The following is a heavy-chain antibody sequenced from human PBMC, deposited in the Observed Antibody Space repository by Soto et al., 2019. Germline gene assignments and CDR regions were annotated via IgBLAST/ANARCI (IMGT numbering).Heavy chain of an antibody. D-gene: IGHD3-3*01. CDR3: ARSHPNTIFGVVTPNAMDV. CDR1: GHSISSGYY. V-gene: IGHV4-38-2*01. CDR2: VYYSGST. Sequence: SETLSLTCAVSGHSISSGYYWGWIRQPPGKGLEWIGCVYYSGSTNYSPSLKSRVTISVDTSKSQISLNLTSVTTADTAVYFCARSHPNTIFGVVTPNAMDVWGQGTAVTVSS. J-gene: IGHJ6*02.